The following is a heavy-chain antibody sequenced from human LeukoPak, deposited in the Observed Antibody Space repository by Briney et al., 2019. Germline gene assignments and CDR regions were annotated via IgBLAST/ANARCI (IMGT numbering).Heavy chain of an antibody. Sequence: GGSLRLSCAASGFTFSIDAMGWVRQTPGKGLEWDSTFGGSGGSTYYADSMKALFTISRDNTKNTLYLQMNRLSAEDTAVYYCAKQTGITTLGVADYWGQGTMVTVSS. CDR3: AKQTGITTLGVADY. J-gene: IGHJ4*01. CDR1: GFTFSIDA. V-gene: IGHV3-23*01. D-gene: IGHD3-3*01. CDR2: FGGSGGST.